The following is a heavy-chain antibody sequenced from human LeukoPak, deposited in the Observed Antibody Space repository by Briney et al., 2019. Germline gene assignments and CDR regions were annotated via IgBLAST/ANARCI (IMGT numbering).Heavy chain of an antibody. Sequence: ASVTVSCKASGYTFTSYGISWVRQAPGQGLEWMGWISAYNGNTNYAQKLQGRVTMTTDTSTSTAYMELRSLRSDDTAVYYCARVGPPITMIVVVITGFDPWGQGTLVTVSS. V-gene: IGHV1-18*01. J-gene: IGHJ5*02. CDR2: ISAYNGNT. CDR3: ARVGPPITMIVVVITGFDP. D-gene: IGHD3-22*01. CDR1: GYTFTSYG.